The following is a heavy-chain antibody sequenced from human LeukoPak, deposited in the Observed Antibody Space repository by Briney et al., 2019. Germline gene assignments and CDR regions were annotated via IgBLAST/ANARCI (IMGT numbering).Heavy chain of an antibody. CDR1: GGSTSSSGYY. CDR2: IYYSGST. CDR3: ARHPIVVVTALSNWFDP. V-gene: IGHV4-39*01. J-gene: IGHJ5*02. Sequence: SETLSLTCTVSGGSTSSSGYYWGWIRQPPGKGLEWNGSIYYSGSTYYNPSLKSRVTISVDTSKNQFSLKLSSVTAADTAVYYCARHPIVVVTALSNWFDPWGQGTLVTVSS. D-gene: IGHD2-21*02.